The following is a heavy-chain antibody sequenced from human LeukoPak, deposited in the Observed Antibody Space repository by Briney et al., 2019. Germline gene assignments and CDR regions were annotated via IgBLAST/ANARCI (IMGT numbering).Heavy chain of an antibody. CDR2: INPSGGST. Sequence: GASVKVSCKASGYTFTSYYMHWVRQAPGQGLEWMGIINPSGGSTSYAQKFQGRVTMTRDTSTSTVYMELSSLRSEDTAVYYCASSITMVRGVMGAFDIWGQGTMVTVSS. J-gene: IGHJ3*02. CDR1: GYTFTSYY. D-gene: IGHD3-10*01. V-gene: IGHV1-46*01. CDR3: ASSITMVRGVMGAFDI.